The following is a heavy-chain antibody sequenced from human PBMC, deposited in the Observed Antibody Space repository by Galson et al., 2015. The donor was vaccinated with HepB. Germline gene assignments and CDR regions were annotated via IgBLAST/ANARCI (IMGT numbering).Heavy chain of an antibody. Sequence: SVKVSCKASGYTFNNYDINWVRQATGQGLEWMGWMNPNSGNTGYAQRFQGRVTMTRNTSISTAYVELSSLTSEDTAVYYCARVRTAMPGTSGNRGNVRWFDPWGQGTLVIVSS. CDR1: GYTFNNYD. CDR3: ARVRTAMPGTSGNRGNVRWFDP. V-gene: IGHV1-8*01. J-gene: IGHJ5*02. CDR2: MNPNSGNT. D-gene: IGHD6-19*01.